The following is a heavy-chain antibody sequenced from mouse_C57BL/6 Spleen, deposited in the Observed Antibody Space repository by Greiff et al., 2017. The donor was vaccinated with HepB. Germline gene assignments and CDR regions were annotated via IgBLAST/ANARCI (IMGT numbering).Heavy chain of an antibody. CDR1: GYSFTSYY. Sequence: VQLQQSGPELVKPGASVKISCKASGYSFTSYYIHWVKQRPGQGLEWIGWIYPGSGNTKYNEKFKGKATLTADTSSSTAYMQLSSLTSEDSAVYYCARWKTGYFDYWGQGTTLTVSS. CDR3: ARWKTGYFDY. J-gene: IGHJ2*01. V-gene: IGHV1-66*01. D-gene: IGHD4-1*01. CDR2: IYPGSGNT.